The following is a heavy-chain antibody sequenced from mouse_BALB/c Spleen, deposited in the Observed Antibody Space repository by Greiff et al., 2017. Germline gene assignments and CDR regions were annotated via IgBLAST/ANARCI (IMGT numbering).Heavy chain of an antibody. CDR1: GFTFSNYW. CDR2: IRLKSNNYAT. D-gene: IGHD2-3*01. J-gene: IGHJ2*01. CDR3: TRDDGYSGFDY. Sequence: EVKVEESGGGLVQPGGSMKLSCVASGFTFSNYWMNWVRQSPEKGLEWVAEIRLKSNNYATHYAESVKGRFTISRDDSKSSVYLQMNNLRAEDTGIYYCTRDDGYSGFDYWGQGTTLTVSS. V-gene: IGHV6-6*02.